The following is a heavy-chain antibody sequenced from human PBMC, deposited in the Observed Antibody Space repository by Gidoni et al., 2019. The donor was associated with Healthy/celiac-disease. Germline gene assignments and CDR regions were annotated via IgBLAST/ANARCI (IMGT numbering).Heavy chain of an antibody. CDR1: GFTLSSYA. CDR2: ISYDGSNK. CDR3: ASPKQQLVPDDAFDI. Sequence: QVQLVESGGGVVQPGRSLRLSCAASGFTLSSYAMHWVRQAPGKGLEWVAVISYDGSNKYYADSVKGRFTISRDNSKSTLYLQMNSLRAEDTAVYYCASPKQQLVPDDAFDIWGQGTMVTVSS. J-gene: IGHJ3*02. V-gene: IGHV3-30*04. D-gene: IGHD6-13*01.